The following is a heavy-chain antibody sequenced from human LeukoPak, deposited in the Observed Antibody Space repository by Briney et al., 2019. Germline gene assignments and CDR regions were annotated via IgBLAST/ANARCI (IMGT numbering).Heavy chain of an antibody. J-gene: IGHJ3*02. CDR1: GFTFSSYA. CDR3: AREGSVSAGAFDI. Sequence: QPGRSLRLSCAASGFTFSSYAMHWVRQAPGKGLEWVAVIPYDGSNKYYADSVKGRFTISRDNSKNTLYLQMNSLRAEDTAVYYCAREGSVSAGAFDIWGQGTMVTVSS. CDR2: IPYDGSNK. V-gene: IGHV3-30*04. D-gene: IGHD3-10*01.